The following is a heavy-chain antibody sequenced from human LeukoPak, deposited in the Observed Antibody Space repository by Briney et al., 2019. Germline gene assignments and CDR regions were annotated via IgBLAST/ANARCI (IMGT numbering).Heavy chain of an antibody. Sequence: ASVKVSCKASGYSFTGYYIHWVRRAPGQGLEWMAWINPNNAGTNYAQKFQGRVTMTRDTSISTAYMELSRLRSDDTALYYCARGSDFWSGYYDYWGQGTLVTVSS. CDR3: ARGSDFWSGYYDY. CDR2: INPNNAGT. V-gene: IGHV1-2*02. D-gene: IGHD3-3*01. J-gene: IGHJ4*02. CDR1: GYSFTGYY.